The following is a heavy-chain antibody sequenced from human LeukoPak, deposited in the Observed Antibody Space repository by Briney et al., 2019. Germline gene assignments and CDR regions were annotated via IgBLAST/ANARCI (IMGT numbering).Heavy chain of an antibody. CDR1: GGSISSYY. D-gene: IGHD4-17*01. CDR2: IYYSGST. Sequence: ETLSLTCTVSGGSISSYYWSWIRQPPGKGPEWIGYIYYSGSTDYNPSLKSRVTISVDTFKNQFSLKLSSVTAADTAVYYCALSPQIPTTYGDYVYYGMDVWGQGTTVTVSS. J-gene: IGHJ6*02. CDR3: ALSPQIPTTYGDYVYYGMDV. V-gene: IGHV4-59*01.